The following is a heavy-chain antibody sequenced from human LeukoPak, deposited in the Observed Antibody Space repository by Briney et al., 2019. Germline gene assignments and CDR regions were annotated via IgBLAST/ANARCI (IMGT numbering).Heavy chain of an antibody. CDR2: FYYTGNT. J-gene: IGHJ5*02. D-gene: IGHD3-10*01. V-gene: IGHV4-59*01. CDR1: GGSISNYY. Sequence: PSETLSLTCTVSGGSISNYYWIWIRQPPGKGLEWIGYFYYTGNTNYNPSLKSRVTISVDTSKNQFSLRLGSVTAADTAVYYCARGSVALGAVDPWGQGTLVTVSS. CDR3: ARGSVALGAVDP.